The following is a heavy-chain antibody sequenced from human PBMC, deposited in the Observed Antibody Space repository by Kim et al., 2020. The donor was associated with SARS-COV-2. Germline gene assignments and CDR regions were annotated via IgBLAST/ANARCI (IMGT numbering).Heavy chain of an antibody. Sequence: GGSLRLSCAASGFTFSSYAMSWVRQAPGKGLVWVSVIYSGGSSTYYADSVKGRFTISRDNSKNTMYLQMNSLRAEDTAVYYCAKSRNYYGSGSYSQDYWGQGTLVTVSS. V-gene: IGHV3-23*03. D-gene: IGHD3-10*01. CDR2: IYSGGSST. J-gene: IGHJ4*02. CDR1: GFTFSSYA. CDR3: AKSRNYYGSGSYSQDY.